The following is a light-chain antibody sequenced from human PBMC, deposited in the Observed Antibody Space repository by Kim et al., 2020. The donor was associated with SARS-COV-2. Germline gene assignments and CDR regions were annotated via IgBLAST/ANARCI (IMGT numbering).Light chain of an antibody. CDR1: QSFNDW. CDR2: KAS. J-gene: IGKJ1*01. Sequence: DIHMTQFPSTLSGSVGDRVTINCRASQSFNDWLAWYQQKPGKAPKLLIYKASNLKSGVSSRFSGSGSGTEFTLTITNLQPDDAATYYRQQYSHYTRTFGQGTKVDIK. V-gene: IGKV1-5*03. CDR3: QQYSHYTRT.